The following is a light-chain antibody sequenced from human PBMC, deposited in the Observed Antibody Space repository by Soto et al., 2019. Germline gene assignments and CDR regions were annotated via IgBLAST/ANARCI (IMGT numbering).Light chain of an antibody. CDR1: HGLVSSTVNTC. V-gene: IGKV2-30*01. CDR3: MQHTHCPHT. Sequence: VVLTQSPVSLPVTLGQPASITCRSSHGLVSSTVNTCWSWFFQRPGQSPRRLTYKVSNRDSGVPDRFSGSGSGTDFTPQITRVVAEDVGVYYCMQHTHCPHTFGQGTKVDIK. J-gene: IGKJ2*01. CDR2: KVS.